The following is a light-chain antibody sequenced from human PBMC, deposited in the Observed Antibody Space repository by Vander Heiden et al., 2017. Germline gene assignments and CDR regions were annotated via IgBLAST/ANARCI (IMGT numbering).Light chain of an antibody. CDR1: NIGSKS. Sequence: SYVLTQPPSVSVAPGQTARITFGGNNIGSKSVHWYQKKPGQSPVLVVYDDSDRSSGIPERFSGSNSGNTATLTISRGEAGDEADYYCQVWESSSDPVFGGGTKLTVL. V-gene: IGLV3-21*02. CDR2: DDS. CDR3: QVWESSSDPV. J-gene: IGLJ2*01.